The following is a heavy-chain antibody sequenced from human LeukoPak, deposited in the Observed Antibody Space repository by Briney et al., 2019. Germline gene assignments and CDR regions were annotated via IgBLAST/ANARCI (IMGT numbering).Heavy chain of an antibody. CDR3: ARAGKDSSGYYKYYYYYGMDV. CDR1: GFTFSSYS. CDR2: ISSSSSYI. J-gene: IGHJ6*02. D-gene: IGHD3-22*01. V-gene: IGHV3-21*01. Sequence: AGGSLRLSCAASGFTFSSYSMNWVRQAPGKGLEWVSSISSSSSYIYYADSVKGRFTISRDNAKNSLYLQMNSLRAEDTAVYYCARAGKDSSGYYKYYYYYGMDVWGQGTTVTVSS.